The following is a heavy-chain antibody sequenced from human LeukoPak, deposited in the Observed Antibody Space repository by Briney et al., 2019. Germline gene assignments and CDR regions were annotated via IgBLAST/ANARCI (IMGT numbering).Heavy chain of an antibody. D-gene: IGHD5-24*01. J-gene: IGHJ4*02. CDR3: ARDGRDGYNYLILFY. CDR2: INPNSGGT. V-gene: IGHV1-2*02. Sequence: ASVKVSCKASGYTFTGYYMHWVRQAPGQGLEWMGWINPNSGGTNYAQKFQGRVTMARDTSISTAYMELSRLRSDDTAMYYCARDGRDGYNYLILFYWGQGTLVTVSS. CDR1: GYTFTGYY.